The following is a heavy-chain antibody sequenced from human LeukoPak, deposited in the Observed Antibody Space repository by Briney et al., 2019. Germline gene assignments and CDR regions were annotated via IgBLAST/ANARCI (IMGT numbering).Heavy chain of an antibody. CDR3: ARSDILTGLQFDP. J-gene: IGHJ5*02. CDR2: ISSSSSYI. Sequence: PGGSLRLSCAASGFTFSSYSMNWVRQAPGKGLEWVSSISSSSSYIYYADSVKGRFTISRDNAKNSLYLQMNSLRAEDTAVYYHARSDILTGLQFDPWGQGTLVTVSS. CDR1: GFTFSSYS. V-gene: IGHV3-21*01. D-gene: IGHD3-9*01.